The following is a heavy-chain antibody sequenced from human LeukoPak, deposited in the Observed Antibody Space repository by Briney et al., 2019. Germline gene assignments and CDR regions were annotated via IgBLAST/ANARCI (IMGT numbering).Heavy chain of an antibody. CDR2: ISYDGSNK. J-gene: IGHJ4*02. CDR1: GFTFSSYG. CDR3: AKDLGYFDY. V-gene: IGHV3-30*18. Sequence: GGSLRLSCAASGFTFSSYGTHWVRQAPGKGLEWVAVISYDGSNKYYADSVKGRFTISRDNSKNTLYLQMNSLRAEDTAVYYCAKDLGYFDYWGQGTLVTVSS.